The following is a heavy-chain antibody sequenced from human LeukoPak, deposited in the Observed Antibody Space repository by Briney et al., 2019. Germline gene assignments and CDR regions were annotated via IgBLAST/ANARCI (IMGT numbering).Heavy chain of an antibody. CDR3: ARDLVAGITRPLPWDFDY. CDR2: IITGLGSA. V-gene: IGHV1-69*04. Sequence: SVKLSCNVSGAGFSNSGINWVRQAPGQGLEWVGRIITGLGSADYARMLRGRVTITTDKSTSTAYMELSSLGSEDTAMYYCARDLVAGITRPLPWDFDYWGQGTLVTVSS. CDR1: GAGFSNSG. D-gene: IGHD2-15*01. J-gene: IGHJ4*02.